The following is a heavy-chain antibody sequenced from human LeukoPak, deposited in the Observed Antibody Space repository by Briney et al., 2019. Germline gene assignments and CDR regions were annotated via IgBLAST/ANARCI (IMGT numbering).Heavy chain of an antibody. D-gene: IGHD6-19*01. CDR1: GLTLSDYW. J-gene: IGHJ4*02. CDR3: ARISLSGWVNDH. Sequence: GGSLRLSCAASGLTLSDYWVHWVRQAPGKGLVWVSRINTNGGRTDYADSVKGRFTISRDNAKNTLYLQMSSLRAEDTAMYYCARISLSGWVNDHWGQGTLVTVSS. CDR2: INTNGGRT. V-gene: IGHV3-74*01.